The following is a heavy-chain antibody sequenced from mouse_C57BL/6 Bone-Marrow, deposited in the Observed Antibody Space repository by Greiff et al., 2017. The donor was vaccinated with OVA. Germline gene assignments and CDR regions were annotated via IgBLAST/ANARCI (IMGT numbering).Heavy chain of an antibody. V-gene: IGHV1-80*01. J-gene: IGHJ2*01. CDR2: IYPGDGDT. CDR3: ASNGYVFDY. CDR1: GYAFSSYW. D-gene: IGHD2-2*01. Sequence: VQLQQSGAELVKPGASVKISCKASGYAFSSYWMNRVKQRPGKGLEWIGQIYPGDGDTNYNGKFKGKATLTADKSSSTAYMQLSSLTSEDSAVYFCASNGYVFDYWGQGTTLTVSS.